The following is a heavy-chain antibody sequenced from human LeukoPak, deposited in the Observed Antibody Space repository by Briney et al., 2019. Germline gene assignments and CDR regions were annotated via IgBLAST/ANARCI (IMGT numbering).Heavy chain of an antibody. CDR1: GGSISSYY. D-gene: IGHD5-24*01. CDR2: IYYSGST. J-gene: IGHJ4*02. V-gene: IGHV4-59*01. CDR3: ARSRDGYNPWDY. Sequence: PSETLSLTCIVSGGSISSYYWSWIRQPPGKGLEWIGYIYYSGSTNYNPSLKSRVTISVDTSKNQFSLKLSSVTAADTAVYYCARSRDGYNPWDYWGQGTLVTVSS.